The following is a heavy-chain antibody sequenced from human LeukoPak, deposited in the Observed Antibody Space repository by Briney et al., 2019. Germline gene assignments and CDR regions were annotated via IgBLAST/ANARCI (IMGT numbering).Heavy chain of an antibody. V-gene: IGHV4-4*07. Sequence: PSETLSLTCTVSGGSISSYYWSWIRQPAGKGLEWIGRIYTSGSTNYNPSLKSRVTMSVDTSKNQFSLKLSSVTAADTAVYYCARDLRYCSSTSCYVNWFDPWGQGTLVTASS. D-gene: IGHD2-2*01. CDR3: ARDLRYCSSTSCYVNWFDP. CDR1: GGSISSYY. J-gene: IGHJ5*02. CDR2: IYTSGST.